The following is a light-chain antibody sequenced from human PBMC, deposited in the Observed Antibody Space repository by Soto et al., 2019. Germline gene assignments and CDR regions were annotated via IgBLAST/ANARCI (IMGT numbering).Light chain of an antibody. J-gene: IGKJ5*01. CDR1: QSVSSSY. CDR2: GAS. V-gene: IGKV3D-20*02. CDR3: QQRFAWPKIT. Sequence: EIVLTQSPGALSLSPRERATLSCMASQSVSSSYLAWYQQKPGQAPRLLIYGASSRATGIPDRFSGSGSGTDFTLTISRLEPEDFATYYCQQRFAWPKITFCQGTRLEIK.